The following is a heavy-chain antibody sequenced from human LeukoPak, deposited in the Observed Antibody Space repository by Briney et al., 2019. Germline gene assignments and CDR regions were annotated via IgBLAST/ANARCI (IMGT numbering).Heavy chain of an antibody. CDR3: AREYYDSSDYPRQHYFDY. V-gene: IGHV3-33*01. CDR1: GFTFITYG. D-gene: IGHD3-22*01. Sequence: PGRSLRLSCAASGFTFITYGMHWARQAPGKGLEWVALIWYDGSYKYYADSVKGRFTISRDNSRNTLYLQMNSLRAEDTAVYYCAREYYDSSDYPRQHYFDYWGQGTLVTVSS. CDR2: IWYDGSYK. J-gene: IGHJ4*02.